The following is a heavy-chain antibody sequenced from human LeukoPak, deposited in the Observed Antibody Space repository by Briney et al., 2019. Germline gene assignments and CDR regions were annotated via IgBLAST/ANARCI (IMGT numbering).Heavy chain of an antibody. V-gene: IGHV3-33*01. CDR3: ARDIGTYSSSSGFDY. Sequence: GGSLRLSCAASGFTFSSYGMHWVRQAPGKGLEWVAVIWYDGSNKYYADSVKGRFTISRDNSKNTLYLQMSSLRAEDTAVYYCARDIGTYSSSSGFDYWGQGTLVTVSS. D-gene: IGHD6-6*01. CDR2: IWYDGSNK. CDR1: GFTFSSYG. J-gene: IGHJ4*02.